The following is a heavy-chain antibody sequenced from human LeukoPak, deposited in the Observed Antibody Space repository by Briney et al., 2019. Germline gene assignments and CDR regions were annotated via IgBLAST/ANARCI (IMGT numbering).Heavy chain of an antibody. J-gene: IGHJ3*02. Sequence: SETLSLTCTVSGGSISSYYWSWIRQPPGKGLGWIGYIYYSGSTNYNPSLKSRVTISVDTSKNQFSLKLSSVTAADTAVYYCARAYYYDSSGYYRADAFDIWGQGTMVTVSS. CDR2: IYYSGST. CDR1: GGSISSYY. D-gene: IGHD3-22*01. V-gene: IGHV4-59*01. CDR3: ARAYYYDSSGYYRADAFDI.